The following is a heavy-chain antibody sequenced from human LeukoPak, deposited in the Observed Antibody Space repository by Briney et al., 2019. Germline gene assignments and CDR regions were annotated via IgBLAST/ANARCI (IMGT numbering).Heavy chain of an antibody. D-gene: IGHD2-8*01. V-gene: IGHV3-9*01. Sequence: PGRSLRLSCAASGFTFDDYAMHWVRQAPGKGLEWVSGISWNSGSIGYADSVKGRFTISRDNAKNSLYLQMNSLRAEDTALYYCAKDRYARTSLFDYWGQGTLVTVS. J-gene: IGHJ4*02. CDR1: GFTFDDYA. CDR2: ISWNSGSI. CDR3: AKDRYARTSLFDY.